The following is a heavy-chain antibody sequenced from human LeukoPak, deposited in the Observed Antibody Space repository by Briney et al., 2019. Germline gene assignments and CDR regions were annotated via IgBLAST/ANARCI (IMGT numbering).Heavy chain of an antibody. Sequence: GESLKISCKGSGYSFTNYWIGWVRQMPGKGLEWMGIIYPGDSDTRYSPSFQGQVTISADKSISTAYLQWSRLKASDTAMYHCARHLNYFDSSGFYNWGQGTLVTVSS. CDR2: IYPGDSDT. CDR1: GYSFTNYW. V-gene: IGHV5-51*01. CDR3: ARHLNYFDSSGFYN. D-gene: IGHD3-22*01. J-gene: IGHJ4*02.